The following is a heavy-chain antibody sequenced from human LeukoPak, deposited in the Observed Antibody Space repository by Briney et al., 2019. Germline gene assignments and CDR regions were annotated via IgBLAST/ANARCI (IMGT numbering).Heavy chain of an antibody. CDR3: ARELITKADAFDI. J-gene: IGHJ3*02. V-gene: IGHV4-61*02. CDR1: GDSISSGDYY. D-gene: IGHD1-20*01. CDR2: ISSSGST. Sequence: SETLSLTCTVSGDSISSGDYYWSWIRQPAGKGLEWIGRISSSGSTNYNPSLKSRVTMSVDTAKNQLSLKLTSVTAADTAVYYCARELITKADAFDIWGQGTMVTVSS.